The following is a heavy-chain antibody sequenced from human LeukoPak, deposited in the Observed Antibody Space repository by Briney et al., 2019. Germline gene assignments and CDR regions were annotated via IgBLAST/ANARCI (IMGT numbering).Heavy chain of an antibody. V-gene: IGHV4-59*01. CDR3: ARANYFDF. J-gene: IGHJ4*02. Sequence: PSQTLSLTCSVSGRSISTYYWGWIRRPPGKGLEWIGNIYYSGSTNYNPSLKSRVTISVDTSKNQFSLKLSSVTAADTAVYYCARANYFDFWGQGTLVTVSS. CDR1: GRSISTYY. CDR2: IYYSGST.